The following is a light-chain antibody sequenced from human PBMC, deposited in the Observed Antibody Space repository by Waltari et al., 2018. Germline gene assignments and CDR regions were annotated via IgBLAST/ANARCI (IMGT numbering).Light chain of an antibody. J-gene: IGKJ2*01. CDR2: WAS. CDR1: QSVLYSSNNKNY. Sequence: IVMTQSPDSLAVSLGARATIHCKSSQSVLYSSNNKNYLAWYQQKPGPPPKLLIYWASTRESGVPDRFSGSGSGTDFTLTISSLQAEDVAVYYCQQYYSPYTFGQGTKLEIK. CDR3: QQYYSPYT. V-gene: IGKV4-1*01.